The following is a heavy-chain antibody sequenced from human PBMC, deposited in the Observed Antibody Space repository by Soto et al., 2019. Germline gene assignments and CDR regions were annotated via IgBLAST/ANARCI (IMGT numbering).Heavy chain of an antibody. D-gene: IGHD6-25*01. CDR3: PRVGSGSQNWIDP. J-gene: IGHJ5*02. CDR2: IFYSGTT. CDR1: GGSISNYY. V-gene: IGHV4-59*01. Sequence: QVQLQESGPGLVKPSETLSLSCTVTGGSISNYYWSWIRQPPGKALEWIGHIFYSGTTNYNPSLESGDSTSLDTSKKQFALQLLSVPAADTAVYYCPRVGSGSQNWIDPWGKGPLVTVS.